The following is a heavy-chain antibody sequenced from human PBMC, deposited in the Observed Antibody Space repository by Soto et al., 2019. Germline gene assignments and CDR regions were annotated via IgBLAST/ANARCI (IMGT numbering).Heavy chain of an antibody. CDR1: GVPISSTNW. CDR3: GRYMYSGSYYFDY. V-gene: IGHV4-4*02. D-gene: IGHD1-26*01. J-gene: IGHJ4*02. Sequence: SETLSLTCAVSGVPISSTNWWNWVRQPPGKGLEWIGDIYHSGSTNYDPSLKSRVTISIDQSKNLFSLNLSSVTAADTAVYYCGRYMYSGSYYFDYWGQGTLVTVSS. CDR2: IYHSGST.